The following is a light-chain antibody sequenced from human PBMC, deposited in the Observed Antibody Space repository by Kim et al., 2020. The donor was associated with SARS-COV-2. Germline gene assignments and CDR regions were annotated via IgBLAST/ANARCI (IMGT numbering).Light chain of an antibody. V-gene: IGKV3-11*01. CDR2: DAS. CDR3: QQRSNWPLT. CDR1: QGVSSY. J-gene: IGKJ4*01. Sequence: LSPGERATLPCRASQGVSSYLAWYQQKPGQAPRLFIYDASNRATGIPARFSGSGSGTDFTLTISSLEPEDFAIYYCQQRSNWPLTFGGGTKVDIK.